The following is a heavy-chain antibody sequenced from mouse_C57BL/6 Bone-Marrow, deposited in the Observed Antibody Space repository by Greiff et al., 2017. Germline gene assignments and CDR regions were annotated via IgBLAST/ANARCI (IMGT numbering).Heavy chain of an antibody. D-gene: IGHD1-1*01. Sequence: EVQLLEPGGDLVKPGASLKLSCEASGFTFSSYGMSWVRQTPDKRLEWVATISSGGSYTYYPDSVKGRCTIARDNAKNTLYLQMSSLKSEDTAVYDCERHGSYVPYYAMENWGQGTSVTVTA. V-gene: IGHV5-6*01. J-gene: IGHJ4*01. CDR2: ISSGGSYT. CDR3: ERHGSYVPYYAMEN. CDR1: GFTFSSYG.